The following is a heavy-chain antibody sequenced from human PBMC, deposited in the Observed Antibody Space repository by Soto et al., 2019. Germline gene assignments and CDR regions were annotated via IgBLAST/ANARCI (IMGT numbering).Heavy chain of an antibody. J-gene: IGHJ3*02. CDR1: GGSISSGGYY. CDR3: ARQDYGDYVYAFDI. Sequence: PSETLSLTCTVSGGSISSGGYYWSWIRQHPGKGLEWIGYIYHSGSTYYNPSLKSRVTISVDRSKNQFSLKLSSVTAADTAVYYCARQDYGDYVYAFDIWGQGTMVTVSS. CDR2: IYHSGST. V-gene: IGHV4-30-2*02. D-gene: IGHD4-17*01.